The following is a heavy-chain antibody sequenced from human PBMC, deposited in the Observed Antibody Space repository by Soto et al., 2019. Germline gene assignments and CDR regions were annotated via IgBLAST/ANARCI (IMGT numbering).Heavy chain of an antibody. CDR1: GYPFSDNQ. CDR2: INPKSDDT. Sequence: QVQLVQSGSEVKKPGASVKVSCKASGYPFSDNQNHWLRRAPGQGLEWMGRINPKSDDTNYAQKFQGRVTMTRDTSIDTAYLELTGLTSGDTATYYCARKHSLDYIRWGLDPWGQGTLVTVSS. J-gene: IGHJ5*02. V-gene: IGHV1-2*02. D-gene: IGHD4-4*01. CDR3: ARKHSLDYIRWGLDP.